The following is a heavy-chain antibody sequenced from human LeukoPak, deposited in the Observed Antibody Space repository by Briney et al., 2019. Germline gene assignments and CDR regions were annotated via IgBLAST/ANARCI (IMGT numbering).Heavy chain of an antibody. CDR3: ATSTGGAYFHY. Sequence: GESLKLSCKGSGYSFTNYWIAWVRQMPGKGLEFMGMLYLGGDSDATYGPAFQGQVTISADKSITTAYLQWSSLKASDTATYYCATSTGGAYFHYWGQGTLVTVSS. CDR1: GYSFTNYW. V-gene: IGHV5-51*01. CDR2: LYLGGDSDA. J-gene: IGHJ4*02. D-gene: IGHD3-16*01.